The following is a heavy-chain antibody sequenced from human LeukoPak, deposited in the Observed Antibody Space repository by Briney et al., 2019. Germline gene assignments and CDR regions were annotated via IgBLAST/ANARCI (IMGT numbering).Heavy chain of an antibody. J-gene: IGHJ4*02. V-gene: IGHV3-21*04. CDR2: ISSSSSYI. Sequence: PGGSLRLSCAASGFTFSSYSMNWVRQAPGKGLEWVSSISSSSSYIYYADSVKGRFTISRDNAKNSLYLQMNSLRAEDTAVYYCAKDGSSSGRPYYFDYWGQGILVTVSS. CDR1: GFTFSSYS. CDR3: AKDGSSSGRPYYFDY. D-gene: IGHD6-19*01.